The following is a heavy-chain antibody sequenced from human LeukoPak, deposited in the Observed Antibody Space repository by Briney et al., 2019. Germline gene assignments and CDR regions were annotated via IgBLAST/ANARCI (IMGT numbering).Heavy chain of an antibody. J-gene: IGHJ3*02. D-gene: IGHD6-13*01. CDR1: GGTFSGYY. Sequence: SETLSLTCAVYGGTFSGYYWSWIRQPPGKGLEWIGEINHSGSTNYNPSLKSRVTISVDTSKNQFSLKLSSVTAADTAVYYCARDLYSIYAFDIWGQGTMVTVSS. CDR3: ARDLYSIYAFDI. CDR2: INHSGST. V-gene: IGHV4-34*01.